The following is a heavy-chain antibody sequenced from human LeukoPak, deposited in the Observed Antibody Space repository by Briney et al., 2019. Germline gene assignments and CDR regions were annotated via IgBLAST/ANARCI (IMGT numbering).Heavy chain of an antibody. Sequence: SETLSLTCTASGGSISSYYWSWIRQPPGKGLEWIGYIYYSGSTNYNPSLKSRVTISVDTSKNQFSLKLSSVTAADTAVYYCARDLRGIAVWGQGTLVTVSS. CDR3: ARDLRGIAV. V-gene: IGHV4-59*01. CDR2: IYYSGST. D-gene: IGHD6-19*01. J-gene: IGHJ4*02. CDR1: GGSISSYY.